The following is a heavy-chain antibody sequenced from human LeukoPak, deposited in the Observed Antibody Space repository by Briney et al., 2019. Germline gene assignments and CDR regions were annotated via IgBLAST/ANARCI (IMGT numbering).Heavy chain of an antibody. CDR1: GYTFTSYY. CDR2: INPSGGST. V-gene: IGHV1-46*01. D-gene: IGHD3-10*01. J-gene: IGHJ5*02. Sequence: ASVKVSCKASGYTFTSYYMHWVRQAPGQGLEWMGIINPSGGSTSYAQKFQGRVTMTRDTSTSTVYMELGRLRSDDTAVYYCANTYALGNYYKGGFDPWGQGTLVTVSS. CDR3: ANTYALGNYYKGGFDP.